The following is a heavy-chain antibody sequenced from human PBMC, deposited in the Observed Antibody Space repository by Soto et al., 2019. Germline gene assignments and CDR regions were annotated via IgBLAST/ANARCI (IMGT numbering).Heavy chain of an antibody. V-gene: IGHV4-59*01. J-gene: IGHJ4*02. CDR2: IYYSGST. Sequence: SETLSLTCTVSGGSISSYYWSWIRQPPGKGLEWIGYIYYSGSTNYNPSLKSRVTISVDTSKNQFSLKPSSVTAADTAVYYCARAPKEYYYDSSGYYYLDYWGQGTLVTVSS. D-gene: IGHD3-22*01. CDR3: ARAPKEYYYDSSGYYYLDY. CDR1: GGSISSYY.